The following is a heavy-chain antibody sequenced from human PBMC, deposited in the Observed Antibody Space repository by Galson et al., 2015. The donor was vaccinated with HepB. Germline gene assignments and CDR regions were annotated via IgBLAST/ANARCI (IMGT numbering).Heavy chain of an antibody. D-gene: IGHD1-26*01. CDR3: ARDFSHIAGATREAFDV. CDR2: ITPIFGTP. J-gene: IGHJ3*01. CDR1: GGTFSRYA. V-gene: IGHV1-69*13. Sequence: SVKVSCKASGGTFSRYAISWVRQAPGQGLEWMGGITPIFGTPNYAQKFQGRVMITADESTSTAYMELSSLGPEDTAVYYCARDFSHIAGATREAFDVWGQGTMVTVSS.